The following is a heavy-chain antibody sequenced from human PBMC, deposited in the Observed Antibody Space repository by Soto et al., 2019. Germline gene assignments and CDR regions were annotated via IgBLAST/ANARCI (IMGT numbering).Heavy chain of an antibody. J-gene: IGHJ4*02. D-gene: IGHD3-10*01. CDR1: GFSFRIYS. V-gene: IGHV3-48*02. CDR2: ISSDSGSI. CDR3: ARGRLWSFDF. Sequence: EVQMVESGGDLVQPGGSLRLSCVVSGFSFRIYSLNWVRQAPGKGLEWISYISSDSGSIYYADSLKGRFIISIDNGKNSLYLQMNSLTDEDTAVYYCARGRLWSFDFWGQGTLVTVSS.